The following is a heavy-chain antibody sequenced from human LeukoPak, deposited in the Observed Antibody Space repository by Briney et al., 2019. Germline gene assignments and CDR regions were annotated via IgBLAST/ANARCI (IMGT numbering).Heavy chain of an antibody. V-gene: IGHV3-53*01. CDR2: IYSGGST. J-gene: IGHJ3*02. Sequence: PGGSLRLSCAASGFTVSSNYMSWVRQAPGKGLEWVSVIYSGGSTYYADSVKGRFTISRDNAKNSLYLQMNSLRAEDTAVYYCARDFPDGDYVWGSYPHDAFDIWGQGTMVTVSS. D-gene: IGHD3-16*02. CDR3: ARDFPDGDYVWGSYPHDAFDI. CDR1: GFTVSSNY.